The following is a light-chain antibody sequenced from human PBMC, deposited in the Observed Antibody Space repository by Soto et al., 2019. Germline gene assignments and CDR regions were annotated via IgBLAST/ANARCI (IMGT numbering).Light chain of an antibody. CDR2: EGS. Sequence: QSVLTQPASVSGSPGPSITISCTGTSSDVGSYNLVSWYQQHTGTAPKLMIYEGSKRPSGVANRFSGSKSGNTASLTISGLQAEDEADYYCCSYAGSSTHVVFGGGTKLTVL. J-gene: IGLJ2*01. V-gene: IGLV2-23*01. CDR3: CSYAGSSTHVV. CDR1: SSDVGSYNL.